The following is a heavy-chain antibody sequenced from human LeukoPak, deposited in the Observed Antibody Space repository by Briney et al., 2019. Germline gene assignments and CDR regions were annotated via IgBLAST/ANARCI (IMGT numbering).Heavy chain of an antibody. Sequence: GGSLRLSCAASGFTFSSYAISWVRQAPGKGLEWVSAISGSGGSTYYADSVKGRFTISRDNSKNTLYLQMISLRAEDTAVYYCAKDFYPGGSWDSFDIWGQGTMVTVSS. V-gene: IGHV3-23*01. D-gene: IGHD6-13*01. CDR3: AKDFYPGGSWDSFDI. CDR2: ISGSGGST. J-gene: IGHJ3*02. CDR1: GFTFSSYA.